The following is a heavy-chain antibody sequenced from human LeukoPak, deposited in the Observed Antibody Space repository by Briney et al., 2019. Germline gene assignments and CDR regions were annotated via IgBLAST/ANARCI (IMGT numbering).Heavy chain of an antibody. Sequence: GGSLRLSCAASGFTFDDYAMHWVRQAPGKGLEWVSLISGDGGSTYYADSVKGRFTISRDNSKNSLYLQMNSLRTEDTALYYCANLLSIVGAKAFDYWGQGTLVTVS. CDR2: ISGDGGST. D-gene: IGHD1-26*01. CDR1: GFTFDDYA. J-gene: IGHJ4*02. V-gene: IGHV3-43*02. CDR3: ANLLSIVGAKAFDY.